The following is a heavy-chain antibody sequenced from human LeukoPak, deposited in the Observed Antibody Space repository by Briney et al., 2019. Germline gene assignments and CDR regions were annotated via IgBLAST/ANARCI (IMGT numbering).Heavy chain of an antibody. CDR3: ARATREYYYDSSGYSRYWYFDL. D-gene: IGHD3-22*01. Sequence: SETLSLTCAVYGGSFSGYYWSWIRQPPGKGLEWIGEINHSGSTYYNPSLKSRVTISVDRSKNQFSLKLSSVTAADTAVYYCARATREYYYDSSGYSRYWYFDLWGRGTLVTVSS. V-gene: IGHV4-34*01. CDR2: INHSGST. CDR1: GGSFSGYY. J-gene: IGHJ2*01.